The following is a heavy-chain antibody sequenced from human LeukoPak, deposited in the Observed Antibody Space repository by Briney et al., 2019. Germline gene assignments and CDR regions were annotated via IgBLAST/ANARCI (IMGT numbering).Heavy chain of an antibody. CDR3: ARAGWENWYFDL. CDR1: GGTFSSYA. J-gene: IGHJ2*01. CDR2: IIPIFGTA. V-gene: IGHV1-69*05. D-gene: IGHD6-19*01. Sequence: SVKVSCKASGGTFSSYAISWVRQAPGQGLEWMGGIIPIFGTANYAQKFQGRVTMTRDTSISTAYMELSRLRSDDTAVYYCARAGWENWYFDLWGRGTLVTVSS.